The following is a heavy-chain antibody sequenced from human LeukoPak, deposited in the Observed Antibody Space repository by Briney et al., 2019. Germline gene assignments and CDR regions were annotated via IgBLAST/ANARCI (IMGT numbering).Heavy chain of an antibody. Sequence: SETLSLTCTVSGGSTSSSSDYWGWIRQPPGKGLEWIGNIHHDGITYYNPSLKSRVTISLDPSKNQFSLKLTSVAAADTALYHCARVHYYDASDYSTSNWFDPWGQGTLVTVSS. D-gene: IGHD3-22*01. CDR3: ARVHYYDASDYSTSNWFDP. CDR2: IHHDGIT. J-gene: IGHJ5*02. V-gene: IGHV4-39*07. CDR1: GGSTSSSSDY.